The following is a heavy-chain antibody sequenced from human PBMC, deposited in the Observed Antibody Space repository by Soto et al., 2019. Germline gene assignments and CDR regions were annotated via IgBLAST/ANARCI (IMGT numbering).Heavy chain of an antibody. CDR3: TKSHSTALVPYYFDY. D-gene: IGHD5-18*01. CDR1: GFTFSSYA. Sequence: QVRLVESGGGVVQPGMSLRLSCAASGFTFSSYAIHWVRQAPGKGLEWVAFMSSDGSNTFYADSVRGRFTVSRDNSKSTLYLQMNGLMPEDTAVYYCTKSHSTALVPYYFDYWGQGTLVTVSS. CDR2: MSSDGSNT. J-gene: IGHJ4*02. V-gene: IGHV3-30*18.